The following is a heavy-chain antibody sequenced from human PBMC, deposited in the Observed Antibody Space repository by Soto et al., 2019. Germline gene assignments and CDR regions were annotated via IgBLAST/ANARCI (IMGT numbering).Heavy chain of an antibody. V-gene: IGHV1-69*12. CDR1: GGTFSSYA. CDR2: IIPIFGTA. CDR3: ARISSNWYKDYFDY. J-gene: IGHJ4*02. Sequence: QVQLVQSGAEVKKPGSSVKVSCKASGGTFSSYAISWVRQAPGQGLEWMGGIIPIFGTANYAQKFQGRVTITADESTSTAYMELSSLRSDDTAVYYCARISSNWYKDYFDYWGQGTLVTVSS. D-gene: IGHD6-13*01.